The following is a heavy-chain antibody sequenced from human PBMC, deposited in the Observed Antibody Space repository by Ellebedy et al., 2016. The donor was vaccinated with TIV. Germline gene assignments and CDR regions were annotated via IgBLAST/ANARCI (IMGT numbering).Heavy chain of an antibody. J-gene: IGHJ2*01. Sequence: MPSETLSLTCTVSGYSISSDYCWGWIRQPPGKGLEWMGIYHRGSTHYNPSLESRVTILLDTSKNQFSLKVNSVTAADTAVYYCSRHSRPSYGGDFYWYFELWGRGTLVTVSS. CDR1: GYSISSDYC. CDR2: YHRGST. CDR3: SRHSRPSYGGDFYWYFEL. D-gene: IGHD4-23*01. V-gene: IGHV4-38-2*02.